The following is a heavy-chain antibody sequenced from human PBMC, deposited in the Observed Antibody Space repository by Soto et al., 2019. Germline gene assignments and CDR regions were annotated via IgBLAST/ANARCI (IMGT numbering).Heavy chain of an antibody. D-gene: IGHD3-22*01. V-gene: IGHV4-30-4*01. J-gene: IGHJ4*02. CDR3: AWGGGSGYYEGLFYY. CDR1: GGSISSGDYY. Sequence: QVQLQESGPGLVKPSQTMSLTCTVSGGSISSGDYYWSWIRQPPGKGLEWIGYIYYSGSTYYNPALKSRVTIAVDTSKNQFSRKLSSVTAADTAVYYCAWGGGSGYYEGLFYYWGQGTLVTVSA. CDR2: IYYSGST.